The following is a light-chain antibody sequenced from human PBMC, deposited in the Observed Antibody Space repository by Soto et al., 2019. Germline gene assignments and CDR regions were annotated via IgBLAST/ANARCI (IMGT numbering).Light chain of an antibody. J-gene: IGKJ2*01. V-gene: IGKV3-15*01. Sequence: EIVMTQSPATLSVSPGERATLSCRASQSVNSHLAWFQQRPGQAPRLLMFEASTRSTGVPARFSASGSGTDFTLTISCLQSEDFAVYYCQQYHIWYTFGQGTELEIK. CDR3: QQYHIWYT. CDR1: QSVNSH. CDR2: EAS.